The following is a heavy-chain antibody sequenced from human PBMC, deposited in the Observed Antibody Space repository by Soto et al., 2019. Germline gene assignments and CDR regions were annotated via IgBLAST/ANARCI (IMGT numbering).Heavy chain of an antibody. CDR1: GFTFSSYG. V-gene: IGHV3-30*19. D-gene: IGHD5-18*01. CDR3: ARGDGYSYGSTFDY. CDR2: ISYDGSNK. J-gene: IGHJ4*02. Sequence: PGGSLRLSCAASGFTFSSYGMHWVRQAPGKGLEWVAFISYDGSNKYYADSVTGRFTISRDNSKNTLFLQMNSLRAEDTAVYYCARGDGYSYGSTFDYWGQGTLVTVSS.